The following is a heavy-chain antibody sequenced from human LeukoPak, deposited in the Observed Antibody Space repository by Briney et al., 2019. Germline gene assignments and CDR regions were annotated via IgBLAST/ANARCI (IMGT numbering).Heavy chain of an antibody. CDR1: GFTFSSYW. CDR2: IKHDGSEK. J-gene: IGHJ4*02. V-gene: IGHV3-7*01. CDR3: ARGYYDSSGYYYVYFDY. Sequence: GGSLRLSCAASGFTFSSYWMSWVRQAPGKGLEWVANIKHDGSEKYYVDSVKGRFTVSRDNAENSLYLQMNSLRAGDTAVYYCARGYYDSSGYYYVYFDYWGQGTLVTVSS. D-gene: IGHD3-22*01.